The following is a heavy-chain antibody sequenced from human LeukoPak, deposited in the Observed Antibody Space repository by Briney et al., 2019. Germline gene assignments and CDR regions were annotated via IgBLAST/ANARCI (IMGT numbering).Heavy chain of an antibody. CDR3: ARSMITFGGVIVPFDY. V-gene: IGHV3-48*03. J-gene: IGHJ4*02. CDR2: ISSSGSTI. Sequence: GGSLRLSCAAFGFTFSSYEMNWVRQAPGKGLEWVSYISSSGSTIYSADSVKGRFTISRDNAKNSLYLQMSSLRAEDTAVYYCARSMITFGGVIVPFDYWGQGTLVTVSS. D-gene: IGHD3-16*02. CDR1: GFTFSSYE.